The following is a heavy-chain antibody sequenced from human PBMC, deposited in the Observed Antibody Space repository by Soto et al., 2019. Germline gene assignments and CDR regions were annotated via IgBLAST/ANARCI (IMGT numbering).Heavy chain of an antibody. Sequence: GGSLRLSCAASGFTVSSDYMSWVRQAPGKWLEWVSVIYSGGSTYYTDSVKGRFTISRDNSRNTLYLQMNSLRAEDTAVYHCSRWGQQLGAFDIWGQGTMVTVSS. CDR2: IYSGGST. J-gene: IGHJ3*02. CDR1: GFTVSSDY. V-gene: IGHV3-53*01. D-gene: IGHD6-13*01. CDR3: SRWGQQLGAFDI.